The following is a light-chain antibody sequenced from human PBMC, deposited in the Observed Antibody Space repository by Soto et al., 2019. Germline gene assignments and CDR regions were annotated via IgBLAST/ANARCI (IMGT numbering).Light chain of an antibody. Sequence: QSVLTQPPSASGSPGQSVTISCTGTSSDVGGYNYVSWYQQHPGKAPKLMIYEVSKRPSGVPDRFSGSKSGNTASLTVSGLQAEDEADYYCSSYAGSIYVFGTGTTLTVL. V-gene: IGLV2-8*01. CDR1: SSDVGGYNY. J-gene: IGLJ1*01. CDR3: SSYAGSIYV. CDR2: EVS.